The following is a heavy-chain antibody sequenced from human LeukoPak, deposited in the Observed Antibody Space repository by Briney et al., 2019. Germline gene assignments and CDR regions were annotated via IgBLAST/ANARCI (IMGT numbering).Heavy chain of an antibody. CDR1: GFSFRTYA. V-gene: IGHV3-33*01. D-gene: IGHD6-6*01. CDR2: IWSDGSGR. J-gene: IGHJ3*01. CDR3: VRDALTGTPSSAFNV. Sequence: GSPLRLSCTASGFSFRTYAMHWVRQTPGKGPEWVAMIWSDGSGRHYADSVKGRFTISRDNSMHILYLQMSSLRVEDTAIYYCVRDALTGTPSSAFNVWGQGTMVTVSS.